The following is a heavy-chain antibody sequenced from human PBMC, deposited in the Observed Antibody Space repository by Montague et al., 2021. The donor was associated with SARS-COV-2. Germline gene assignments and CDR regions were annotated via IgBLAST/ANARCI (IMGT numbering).Heavy chain of an antibody. CDR1: GGSFSGYY. Sequence: SETLSLTCAVYGGSFSGYYWSWIRQPPGKGLEWIGEVNHSGSTNYNPSLKLQITISVDTSKNQSSLKLSSVTAAVTAVYYCARGRAVTTFYYYYYGMDAWGQGTTVTVSS. V-gene: IGHV4-34*01. CDR3: ARGRAVTTFYYYYYGMDA. CDR2: VNHSGST. D-gene: IGHD4-17*01. J-gene: IGHJ6*02.